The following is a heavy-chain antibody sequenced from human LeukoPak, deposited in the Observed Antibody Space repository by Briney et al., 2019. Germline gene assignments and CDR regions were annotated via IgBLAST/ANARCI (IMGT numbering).Heavy chain of an antibody. Sequence: GGSLRLSCAASGFTFSRYWMAWVRQAPGKGLEWVANIRGDAGDKGSADSVKGRFTISRDNDKNSLHLQMNSLRAEDTAVYYCARDVLTPNSYGMDVWGQGTTVTVSS. CDR2: IRGDAGDK. J-gene: IGHJ6*02. D-gene: IGHD4-23*01. CDR3: ARDVLTPNSYGMDV. CDR1: GFTFSRYW. V-gene: IGHV3-7*01.